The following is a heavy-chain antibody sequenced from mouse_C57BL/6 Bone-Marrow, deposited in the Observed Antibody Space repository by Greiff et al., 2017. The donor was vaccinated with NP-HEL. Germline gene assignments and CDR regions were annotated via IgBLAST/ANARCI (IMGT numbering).Heavy chain of an antibody. CDR3: ARHEETAPAPFAY. CDR1: GYTFTEYT. D-gene: IGHD3-1*01. Sequence: QVQLQQSGAELVKPGASVKLSCKASGYTFTEYTIHWVKQRPGQGLEWIGWFYPGSGSIKYNEKFQDKATLTADKYYRTVYMELRRMTSEDSAVYFCARHEETAPAPFAYWGQGTLVTVSA. CDR2: FYPGSGSI. V-gene: IGHV1-62-2*01. J-gene: IGHJ3*01.